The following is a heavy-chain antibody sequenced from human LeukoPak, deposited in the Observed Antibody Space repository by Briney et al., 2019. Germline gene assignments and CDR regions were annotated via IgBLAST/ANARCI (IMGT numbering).Heavy chain of an antibody. J-gene: IGHJ4*02. CDR3: ARVRGIYSYGHPYYFDY. CDR1: GFTFSSYT. V-gene: IGHV3-21*01. D-gene: IGHD5-18*01. CDR2: ITSSSSYF. Sequence: PGGSLRLSCAASGFTFSSYTMNWVRQAPGKGLEWVSSITSSSSYFYYADSLKGRFTISRDNAKNSVYLQMNSLRAEDTAVYYCARVRGIYSYGHPYYFDYWGQGTLVTVSS.